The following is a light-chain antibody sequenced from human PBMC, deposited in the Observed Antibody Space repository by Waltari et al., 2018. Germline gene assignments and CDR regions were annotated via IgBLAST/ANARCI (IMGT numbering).Light chain of an antibody. Sequence: IQMPQFPSPVSASVADRVTITIRASQNINSWLACYQQKPGKSPKLLSYTASSLLSAVPSMFSGSGSGTEVTLTISSLQPEDFATYFCQQANSFPLTFGGGTKVELK. CDR3: QQANSFPLT. CDR1: QNINSW. V-gene: IGKV1-12*01. CDR2: TAS. J-gene: IGKJ4*01.